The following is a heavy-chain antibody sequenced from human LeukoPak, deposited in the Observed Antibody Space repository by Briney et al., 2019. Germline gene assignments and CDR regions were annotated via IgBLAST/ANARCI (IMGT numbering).Heavy chain of an antibody. D-gene: IGHD5-12*01. J-gene: IGHJ6*03. Sequence: SETLSLTCTVSGGSLSIFYLSLIRQPAGKGLGWVGRIYTSGSTNYNPSLKSRVTMSVDTSKNQFSLKLSSVTAADTAVYYCARDRSAYDYDKRWFYYYMDVWGKGTTVTISS. CDR2: IYTSGST. V-gene: IGHV4-4*07. CDR3: ARDRSAYDYDKRWFYYYMDV. CDR1: GGSLSIFY.